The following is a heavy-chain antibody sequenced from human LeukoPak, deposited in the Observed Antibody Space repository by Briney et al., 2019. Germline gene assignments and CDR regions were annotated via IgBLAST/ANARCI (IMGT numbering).Heavy chain of an antibody. CDR2: FSYSGNT. V-gene: IGHV4-59*02. CDR3: ARATTYYDFWSGATETYYFDY. J-gene: IGHJ4*02. Sequence: SETLSLTCTVSGGSVSSYYWSWIRQPPGKGLEWIGYFSYSGNTNYNPSLKSRVTISVDTSKNQFSLKLSSVTAADTAVYYCARATTYYDFWSGATETYYFDYWGQGTLVTVSS. CDR1: GGSVSSYY. D-gene: IGHD3-3*01.